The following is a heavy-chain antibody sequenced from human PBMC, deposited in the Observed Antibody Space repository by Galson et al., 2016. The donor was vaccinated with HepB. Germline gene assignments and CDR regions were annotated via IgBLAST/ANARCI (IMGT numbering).Heavy chain of an antibody. J-gene: IGHJ5*02. D-gene: IGHD4-17*01. CDR1: GFSLSTAGVG. CDR2: IYWDDDE. Sequence: PALVKPTQTLTLTGTFSGFSLSTAGVGLGWFRQPPGKALEWLALIYWDDDERYATSLKNRLTITRSTSTDQVVLTLTNMDPADTATYYCVHYMTTVNKGWFGPWGQGTLVTVSS. CDR3: VHYMTTVNKGWFGP. V-gene: IGHV2-5*05.